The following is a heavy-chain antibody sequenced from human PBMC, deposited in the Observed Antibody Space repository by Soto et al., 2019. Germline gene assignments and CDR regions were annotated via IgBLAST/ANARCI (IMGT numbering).Heavy chain of an antibody. CDR2: ISYDGSNK. CDR3: ARDSSYAKYYYDSIGYPTYFDY. CDR1: GFTFSSYA. J-gene: IGHJ4*02. Sequence: QVQLVESGGGVVQPGRSLRLSCAASGFTFSSYAMHWVRQAPGKGLAWVAVISYDGSNKYYTDSVKGRFTITRHNSKNKLYLQMNILGSEDKAVYYCARDSSYAKYYYDSIGYPTYFDYLGQGTLVTVAS. D-gene: IGHD3-22*01. V-gene: IGHV3-30-3*01.